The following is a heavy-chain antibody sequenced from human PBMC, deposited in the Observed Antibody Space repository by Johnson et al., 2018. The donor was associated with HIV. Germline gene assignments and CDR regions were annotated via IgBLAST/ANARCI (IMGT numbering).Heavy chain of an antibody. CDR1: GFTFSSYA. CDR3: ARDGTTTYAFDI. V-gene: IGHV3-30-3*01. CDR2: ISYDGSNK. Sequence: QVQLVESGGGVVQPGRSLRLSCAASGFTFSSYAMHWVRQAPGKGLEWVAVISYDGSNKYYADSVKGRFTISRDNSKNTRYLQMNSLRAEDTAVYYCARDGTTTYAFDIWGQGTMVTVSS. J-gene: IGHJ3*02. D-gene: IGHD1-7*01.